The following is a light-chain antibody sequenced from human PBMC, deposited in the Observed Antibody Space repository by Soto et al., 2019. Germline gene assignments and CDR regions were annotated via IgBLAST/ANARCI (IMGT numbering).Light chain of an antibody. J-gene: IGKJ5*01. CDR3: QQRSNWPPAIT. CDR2: ETS. CDR1: QNISSH. Sequence: EIVLTQSPATLSLSPGDRATLSCRARQNISSHLAWYQQNPGQAPRLLIYETSNRATGIPARFSGSGSGTDFTLTISSLEPEDFAVYYCQQRSNWPPAITFGQGTRLEI. V-gene: IGKV3-11*01.